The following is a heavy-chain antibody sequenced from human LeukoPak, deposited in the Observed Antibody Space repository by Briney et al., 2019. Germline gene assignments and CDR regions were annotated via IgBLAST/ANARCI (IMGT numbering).Heavy chain of an antibody. J-gene: IGHJ3*02. D-gene: IGHD3-3*01. CDR1: GFTFTNYA. Sequence: PGGSLRLSCAASGFTFTNYAMHWVRQAPGKGLEWVALIAYDENNKGSADSVKGRFTISRDNSKNTLYLQMNSLRAEDTAVYYCAKDREIFGVIIRRSGAFDIWGQGTMVTVSS. CDR3: AKDREIFGVIIRRSGAFDI. V-gene: IGHV3-30-3*01. CDR2: IAYDENNK.